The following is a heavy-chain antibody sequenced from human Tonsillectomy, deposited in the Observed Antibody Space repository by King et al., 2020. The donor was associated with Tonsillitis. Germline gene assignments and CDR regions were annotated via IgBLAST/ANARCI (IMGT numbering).Heavy chain of an antibody. CDR1: GYTFTGYY. V-gene: IGHV1-2*02. CDR2: INPNSGGT. D-gene: IGHD4-17*01. Sequence: QLVQSGAEVNKPGASVKVSCKASGYTFTGYYMHWVRQAPGQGLEWMGWINPNSGGTNYAQTFQGRVTMTRDKSINTAYMELNRLRSDDTAVYYCSRCRRRGVSSGDYDAFDIWGRGTMVTVSS. J-gene: IGHJ3*02. CDR3: SRCRRRGVSSGDYDAFDI.